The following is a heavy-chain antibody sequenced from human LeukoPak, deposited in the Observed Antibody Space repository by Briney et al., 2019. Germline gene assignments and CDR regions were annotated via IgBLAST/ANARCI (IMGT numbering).Heavy chain of an antibody. J-gene: IGHJ4*02. CDR1: GGSVSSGTYY. Sequence: SETLSLTCTVSGGSVSSGTYYWRWIRQPPGKGLEWIGYIYYSGSTNYNPSLKSRVIMSVDTSKNQFSLKLNSVTAADTAVYYCARDRDSGYDFWGQGTLVTVSP. CDR2: IYYSGST. V-gene: IGHV4-61*01. D-gene: IGHD5-12*01. CDR3: ARDRDSGYDF.